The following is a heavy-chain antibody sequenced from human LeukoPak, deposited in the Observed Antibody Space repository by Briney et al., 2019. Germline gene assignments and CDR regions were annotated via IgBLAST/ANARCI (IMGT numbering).Heavy chain of an antibody. CDR3: TRMEYCSSTSCLDY. J-gene: IGHJ4*02. CDR2: IRSKANSYAT. CDR1: GFTFSGSA. V-gene: IGHV3-73*01. D-gene: IGHD2-2*01. Sequence: GGSLRLSCAASGFTFSGSAMHWVRQASGKGLEWVGRIRSKANSYATAYAASVKGRFTISRDDSKNTAYLQMNSLKTEDTAVYYCTRMEYCSSTSCLDYWGQGTLVTVSS.